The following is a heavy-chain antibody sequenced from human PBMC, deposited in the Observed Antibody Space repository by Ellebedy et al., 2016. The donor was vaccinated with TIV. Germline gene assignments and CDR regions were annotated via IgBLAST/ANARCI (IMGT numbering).Heavy chain of an antibody. CDR2: VKHDGTEK. D-gene: IGHD5-12*01. Sequence: GESLKISCAASASGFTFSSFWMSWVRQAPGKGLEFVATVKHDGTEKYYVDSAKGRFTISRDNAKNSLYLQMNSLRAEDTAVYYCARIYSGEDLACFDYWGQGTLVTVSS. CDR3: ARIYSGEDLACFDY. V-gene: IGHV3-7*01. J-gene: IGHJ4*02. CDR1: GFTFSSFW.